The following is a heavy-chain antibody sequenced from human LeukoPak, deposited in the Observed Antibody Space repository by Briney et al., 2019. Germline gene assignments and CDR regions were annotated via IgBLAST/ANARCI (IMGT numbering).Heavy chain of an antibody. CDR3: ARDRFMPAAGILYHYYGLDV. Sequence: SETLSLTCTVSGGSISSYYWSWIRQPPGNGLEWIGYIYYSGSTNYNPSLKSRVTISVDTSKNQFSLKLSSVTAADTAVYYCARDRFMPAAGILYHYYGLDVWGQGTTVTVSS. CDR1: GGSISSYY. D-gene: IGHD6-13*01. V-gene: IGHV4-59*01. CDR2: IYYSGST. J-gene: IGHJ6*02.